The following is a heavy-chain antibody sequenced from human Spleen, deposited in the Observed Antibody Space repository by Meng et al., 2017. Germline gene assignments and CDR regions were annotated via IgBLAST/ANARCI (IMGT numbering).Heavy chain of an antibody. J-gene: IGHJ6*02. D-gene: IGHD6-13*01. CDR1: GGSFSGYY. Sequence: SEPLSLTCAVYGGSFSGYYWSWTRQPPGKGLEWIGEINHSGSTNYNPSLKSRVTISVDTSKNQFSLKLSSVTAADTAVYYCARSYSSRTWAYYYGMDVWGQGTTVTVSS. V-gene: IGHV4-34*01. CDR2: INHSGST. CDR3: ARSYSSRTWAYYYGMDV.